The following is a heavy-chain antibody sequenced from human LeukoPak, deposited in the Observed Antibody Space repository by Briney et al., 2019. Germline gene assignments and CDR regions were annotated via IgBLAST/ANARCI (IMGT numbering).Heavy chain of an antibody. D-gene: IGHD2-21*01. J-gene: IGHJ4*02. Sequence: GGSLRLSCAASGFTFSSYAMSWVRQAPGKGLEWVSGISGLGGSTYYAECVKGRFTISRDNPKSTVYLHMNSLRAEDTAVYYCAKMWYCGGECYFDHWGQGTLVTVSS. V-gene: IGHV3-23*01. CDR1: GFTFSSYA. CDR3: AKMWYCGGECYFDH. CDR2: ISGLGGST.